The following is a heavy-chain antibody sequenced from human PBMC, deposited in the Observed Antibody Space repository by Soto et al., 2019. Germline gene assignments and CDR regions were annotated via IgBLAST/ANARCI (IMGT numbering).Heavy chain of an antibody. Sequence: QVQLQQWGAGLLKPSETLSLTCAVYGGSFSGYYWSWIRQPPGKGLQWIGEINHSGSTNYNPSLKRRVTISVDTSKNQFALKLSSVTAADTAVYYCARDYNPYYYDSSGYYNPWYFDLWGRGTLVTVSS. V-gene: IGHV4-34*01. D-gene: IGHD3-22*01. CDR1: GGSFSGYY. J-gene: IGHJ2*01. CDR2: INHSGST. CDR3: ARDYNPYYYDSSGYYNPWYFDL.